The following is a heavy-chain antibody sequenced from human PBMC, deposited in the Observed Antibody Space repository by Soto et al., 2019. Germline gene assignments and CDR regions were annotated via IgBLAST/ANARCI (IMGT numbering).Heavy chain of an antibody. J-gene: IGHJ4*02. CDR3: VRVRLRGYDNSSFYS. V-gene: IGHV1-18*01. D-gene: IGHD3-22*01. Sequence: QVQLLQSGAELRKPGASVKVSCQAFGYSFSYYGINWVRQAPGQGIEWMGRSNPYNRHKNYAQKFTDRLTMTTDTSAATVYMELRNLKSDDTAVYYCVRVRLRGYDNSSFYSRGQGTLVTVSS. CDR1: GYSFSYYG. CDR2: SNPYNRHK.